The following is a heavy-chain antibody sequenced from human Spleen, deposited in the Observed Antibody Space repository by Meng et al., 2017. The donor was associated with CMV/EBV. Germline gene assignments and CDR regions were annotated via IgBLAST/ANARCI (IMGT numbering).Heavy chain of an antibody. D-gene: IGHD2-2*01. J-gene: IGHJ6*02. CDR2: IYFSGNT. Sequence: SETLSLTCSVSGDSISNYFWSWIRQPPGKGLEWIGYIYFSGNTNYNPSLNSRVTISADTSKNQFSLKLSSVTAADTAVYYCARRAPAAIPPSAYYYYGMDVWGQGTTVTISS. CDR3: ARRAPAAIPPSAYYYYGMDV. CDR1: GDSISNYF. V-gene: IGHV4-59*08.